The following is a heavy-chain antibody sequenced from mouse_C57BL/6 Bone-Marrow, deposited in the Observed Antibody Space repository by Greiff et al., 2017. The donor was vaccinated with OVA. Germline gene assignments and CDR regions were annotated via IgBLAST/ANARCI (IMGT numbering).Heavy chain of an antibody. CDR3: TSIYYDYPWFAY. CDR2: IDPENGDT. J-gene: IGHJ3*01. Sequence: EVMLVESGAELVRPGASVKLSCTASGFNIKDDYMHWVKQRPEQGLEWIGWIDPENGDTEYASKFQGKATITADTSSNTAYLQLSSLTSEDTAVYYCTSIYYDYPWFAYWGQGTLVTVSA. V-gene: IGHV14-4*01. D-gene: IGHD2-4*01. CDR1: GFNIKDDY.